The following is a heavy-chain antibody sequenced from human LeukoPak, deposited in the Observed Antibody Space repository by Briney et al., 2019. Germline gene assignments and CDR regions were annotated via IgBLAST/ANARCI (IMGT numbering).Heavy chain of an antibody. D-gene: IGHD3-9*01. CDR3: ERGQRTDQIRYFDWMRRRGKNWFDP. Sequence: SETLSLTCAVYCGSFSGHCWGWSRQPPGKGRGLKGEVNLSESTNYNPSLKSRDTISVDTSKNQFSLKLSSVTAAATAVYYCERGQRTDQIRYFDWMRRRGKNWFDPWGQGTLVTVSS. CDR1: CGSFSGHC. CDR2: VNLSEST. V-gene: IGHV4-34*01. J-gene: IGHJ5*02.